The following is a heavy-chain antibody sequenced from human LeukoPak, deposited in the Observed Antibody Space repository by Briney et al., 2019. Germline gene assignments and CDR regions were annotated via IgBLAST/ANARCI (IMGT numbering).Heavy chain of an antibody. V-gene: IGHV4-34*01. CDR3: ARRARSGNRMYSSSWYRWDYFDY. J-gene: IGHJ4*02. Sequence: SETLSLTCAVYGGSFSGYYWSWIRQPPGKGLEWIGEINHSGSTNYNPSLKSRVTISVDTSKNQFSLKLSSVTAADTAVYYCARRARSGNRMYSSSWYRWDYFDYWGQGTLVTVSS. CDR2: INHSGST. D-gene: IGHD6-13*01. CDR1: GGSFSGYY.